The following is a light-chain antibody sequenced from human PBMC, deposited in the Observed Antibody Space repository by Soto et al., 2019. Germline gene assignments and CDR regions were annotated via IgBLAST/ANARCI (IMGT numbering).Light chain of an antibody. CDR1: QSVSSN. V-gene: IGKV3-15*01. CDR2: GAS. J-gene: IGKJ1*01. CDR3: QQYNSYSGT. Sequence: ERVLTPSPATLSVSAGERAPLSCRASQSVSSNLAWYQQKPGQAPRLLIYGASSRATGIPDRFSGSGSGAEFTLTISSLQPDDFATYYCQQYNSYSGTFGQGTKVDIK.